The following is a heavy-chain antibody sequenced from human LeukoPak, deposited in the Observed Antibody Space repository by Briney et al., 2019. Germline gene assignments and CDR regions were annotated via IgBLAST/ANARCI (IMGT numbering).Heavy chain of an antibody. J-gene: IGHJ4*02. D-gene: IGHD3-10*01. CDR1: GFTFSSYA. V-gene: IGHV3-64D*06. CDR2: ISSNGGST. CDR3: VKDAPSGSFDY. Sequence: GGSLRLSCSASGFTFSSYAMHWVRQAPGKGLEYVSAISSNGGSTYYADSVKGRFTISGDNSKNTLYLQMSSLRAEDTAVYYCVKDAPSGSFDYWGQGTLVTVSS.